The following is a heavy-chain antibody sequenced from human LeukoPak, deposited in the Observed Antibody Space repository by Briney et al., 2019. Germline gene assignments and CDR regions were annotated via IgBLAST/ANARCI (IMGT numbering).Heavy chain of an antibody. CDR2: IYYSGST. J-gene: IGHJ4*02. Sequence: SETLSLTCTVSGGSISSYYWSWIRQPPGKGLEWIGYIYYSGSTNYNPSLKSRVTISVDTSKNQFSLKLSSVTAADTAVYYCARRAPYYDFWSGLGDSYYFDYWGQGTLVTVSS. CDR1: GGSISSYY. CDR3: ARRAPYYDFWSGLGDSYYFDY. V-gene: IGHV4-59*01. D-gene: IGHD3-3*01.